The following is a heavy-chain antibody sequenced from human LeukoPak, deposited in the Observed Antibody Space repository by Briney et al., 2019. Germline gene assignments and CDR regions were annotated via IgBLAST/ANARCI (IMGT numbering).Heavy chain of an antibody. J-gene: IGHJ5*02. CDR2: IIPIFGTA. D-gene: IGHD4-17*01. CDR3: ARDPTVTTLTERWFDP. V-gene: IGHV1-69*01. Sequence: GSSVKVSCKASGGTFSSYAISWVRQAPGQGLEWMGGIIPIFGTANYAQKFQGRVTITADESTSTAYMELSSLRSEDTAVYYCARDPTVTTLTERWFDPWGQGTLVTVSS. CDR1: GGTFSSYA.